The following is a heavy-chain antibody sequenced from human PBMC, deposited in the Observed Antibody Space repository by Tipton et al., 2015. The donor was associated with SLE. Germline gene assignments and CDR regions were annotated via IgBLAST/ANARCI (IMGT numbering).Heavy chain of an antibody. D-gene: IGHD3-10*01. Sequence: GSLRLSCAASGFTFSSYEMNWVRQAPGKGLEWVSYISSSGSTKYYADSVKGRFTISRDNSKNTLYLQMNSLRAEDTAVYYCAKDKGYYGSGSEGWFDPWGQGTLVTVSS. V-gene: IGHV3-48*03. CDR2: ISSSGSTK. CDR3: AKDKGYYGSGSEGWFDP. J-gene: IGHJ5*02. CDR1: GFTFSSYE.